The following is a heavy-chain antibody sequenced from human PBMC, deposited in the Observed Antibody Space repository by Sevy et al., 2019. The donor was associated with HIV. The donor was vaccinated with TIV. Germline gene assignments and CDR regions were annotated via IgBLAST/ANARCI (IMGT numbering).Heavy chain of an antibody. CDR3: AKDINWGVELHAFDI. D-gene: IGHD7-27*01. V-gene: IGHV3-23*01. CDR2: ISGSGGTT. CDR1: GFTFSSYG. Sequence: GGYLRLSCAASGFTFSSYGMSWVRQAPGKGLEWVSGISGSGGTTYYADSVKGRFTISRDNSKNTLYLQMNSLRADDPAVYYCAKDINWGVELHAFDIWGQGTMVTVSS. J-gene: IGHJ3*02.